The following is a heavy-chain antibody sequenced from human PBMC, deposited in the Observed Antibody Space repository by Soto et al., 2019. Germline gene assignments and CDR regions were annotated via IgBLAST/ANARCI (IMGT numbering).Heavy chain of an antibody. CDR1: GFTFSPYW. D-gene: IGHD2-21*02. CDR3: ARDIGGVTASDAFDV. J-gene: IGHJ3*01. V-gene: IGHV3-74*01. Sequence: GGSLRLSCAASGFTFSPYWMHLVRQTPGKGLVWISRINSDGSTTSSADSVRGRFSMSRDNAKNSLYLQMNSLRADDTAVYFCARDIGGVTASDAFDVWGHGTMVTVSS. CDR2: INSDGSTT.